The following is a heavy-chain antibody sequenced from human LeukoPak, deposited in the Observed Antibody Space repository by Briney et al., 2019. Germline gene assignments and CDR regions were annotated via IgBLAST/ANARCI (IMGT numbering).Heavy chain of an antibody. J-gene: IGHJ4*02. CDR3: ARGKYSYAYFGAYYFDY. Sequence: SETLSLTCTVSGGSISSSSYYWGWIRQPPGKGLEWIGSIYYSGSTYYNPSLKSRVTVSLDTSKNQFSLKLSSVTAADTAVYYCARGKYSYAYFGAYYFDYWGQGTLVTVSS. D-gene: IGHD5-18*01. CDR2: IYYSGST. V-gene: IGHV4-39*07. CDR1: GGSISSSSYY.